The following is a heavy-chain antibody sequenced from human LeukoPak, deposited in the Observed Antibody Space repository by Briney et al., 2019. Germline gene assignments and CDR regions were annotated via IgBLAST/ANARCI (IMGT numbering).Heavy chain of an antibody. V-gene: IGHV4-39*01. CDR3: ARHYVTGVARGYSDY. Sequence: PSETLSLTCTVSGASISSSTYYWGWTRQPPGKGLGWIGSISYSGTTYYNPSLKSRVTISVDTSKNQFSLKLNSVSAADTAVYYCARHYVTGVARGYSDYWGQGTLVTVSS. D-gene: IGHD3-10*01. CDR1: GASISSSTYY. J-gene: IGHJ4*02. CDR2: ISYSGTT.